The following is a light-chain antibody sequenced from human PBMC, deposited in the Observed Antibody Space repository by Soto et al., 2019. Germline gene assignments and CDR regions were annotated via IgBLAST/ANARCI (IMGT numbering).Light chain of an antibody. CDR2: DAS. Sequence: DIQMTQSPSTLSASVGDRVTITCRASQSISSWLAWYQQKPGKAPKLLIYDASSLESGVPSRFSGSGSGTEFTLTISSRQPDDFAPYYCQQYNSYSPTFGQGTKVEIK. CDR3: QQYNSYSPT. J-gene: IGKJ1*01. V-gene: IGKV1-5*01. CDR1: QSISSW.